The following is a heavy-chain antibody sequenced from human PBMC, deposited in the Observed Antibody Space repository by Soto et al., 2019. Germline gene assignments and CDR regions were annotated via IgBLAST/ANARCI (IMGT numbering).Heavy chain of an antibody. Sequence: SETLSLTCTVSGGSISSYYWSWIRQPPGKGLEWIGYIYYSGSTNYNPSLKSRVTISVDTSKNQFSLKLSSVTAADTAVYYCARDRGYSNWFDPWGQGTLVTVSS. CDR3: ARDRGYSNWFDP. CDR2: IYYSGST. J-gene: IGHJ5*02. CDR1: GGSISSYY. V-gene: IGHV4-59*01. D-gene: IGHD5-18*01.